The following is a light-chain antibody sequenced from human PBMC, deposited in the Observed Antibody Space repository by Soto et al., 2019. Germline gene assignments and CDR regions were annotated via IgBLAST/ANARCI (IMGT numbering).Light chain of an antibody. V-gene: IGKV3-20*01. Sequence: EIVLTQSPDTLSLSPGERATLSCRASQSVSSGFLAWYQQKPGQAPRLLIYRASTRATGIPDRFTGSGSGTDFTLPISRLEPEDFAVYYCQQYESSPLTFGGGTKVEIK. CDR3: QQYESSPLT. CDR2: RAS. J-gene: IGKJ4*01. CDR1: QSVSSGF.